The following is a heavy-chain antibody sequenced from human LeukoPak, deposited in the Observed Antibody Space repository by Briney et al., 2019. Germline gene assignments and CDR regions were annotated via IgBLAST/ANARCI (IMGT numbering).Heavy chain of an antibody. J-gene: IGHJ4*02. CDR1: GYSFTSSW. D-gene: IGHD1-1*01. V-gene: IGHV5-51*01. CDR3: ARYNWGFYYFDY. Sequence: GESLKISCKGSGYSFTSSWIGWVRQMPGKGLEWMGIIYLGDSDTRYSPSFQGQVTVSADKSISTAYLQWSSLQASDTAIYYCARYNWGFYYFDYWGQGTLVTVSS. CDR2: IYLGDSDT.